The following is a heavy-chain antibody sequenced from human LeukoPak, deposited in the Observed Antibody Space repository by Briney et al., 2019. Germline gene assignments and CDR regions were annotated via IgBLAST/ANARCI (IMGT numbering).Heavy chain of an antibody. D-gene: IGHD2-2*01. V-gene: IGHV1-18*01. CDR1: GYTFTSYG. J-gene: IGHJ4*02. CDR3: ARDCSSTSCYAADY. CDR2: ISAYNGNT. Sequence: ASVKVSCKASGYTFTSYGISWVRQAPGQGLEWMGWISAYNGNTNYAQKLQDRVTMTTDTSTSTAYMELRSLRSDDTAVYYCARDCSSTSCYAADYWGQGTLVTVSS.